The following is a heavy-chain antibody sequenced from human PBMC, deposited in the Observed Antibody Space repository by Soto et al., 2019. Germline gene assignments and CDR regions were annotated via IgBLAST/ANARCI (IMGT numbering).Heavy chain of an antibody. D-gene: IGHD1-1*01. CDR1: GYSFTSYW. V-gene: IGHV5-51*01. J-gene: IGHJ6*04. CDR3: AIFEREKAVLTNYSQGRDS. CDR2: IYPGDSDT. Sequence: PGESLKISCKGSGYSFTSYWIGWVRQMPGKGLEWMGIIYPGDSDTRYSPSFQGQVTISADKSISTAYLQWSSLKASDTAMYYCAIFEREKAVLTNYSQGRDSWGKGPTVTVS.